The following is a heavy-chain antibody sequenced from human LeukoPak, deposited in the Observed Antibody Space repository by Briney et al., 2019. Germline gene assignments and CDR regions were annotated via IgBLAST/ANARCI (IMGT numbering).Heavy chain of an antibody. CDR2: ISSSSSTI. Sequence: GGSLRLSCAASGFTFSSYSMNWVRQAPGKGLEWVSYISSSSSTIYYADPVKGRFTISRDNAKNSLYLQMNSLRAEDTAVYYCARSPRSGYYYPNAFDIWGQGTMVTVSS. V-gene: IGHV3-48*01. CDR3: ARSPRSGYYYPNAFDI. D-gene: IGHD3-22*01. CDR1: GFTFSSYS. J-gene: IGHJ3*02.